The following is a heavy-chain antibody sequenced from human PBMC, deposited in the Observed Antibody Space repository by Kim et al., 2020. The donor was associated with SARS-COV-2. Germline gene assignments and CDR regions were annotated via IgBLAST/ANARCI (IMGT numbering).Heavy chain of an antibody. Sequence: ASVKVSCKASGYSFTDYSISWVRQAPGQGLEWMGWISVFHGNRNYAQKLQGRVTMTTDTSTSTAYMELRSLTSDDTAVYYCARVTAAGDFDYWGQGTLITVSS. CDR2: ISVFHGNR. CDR3: ARVTAAGDFDY. D-gene: IGHD6-13*01. CDR1: GYSFTDYS. V-gene: IGHV1-18*01. J-gene: IGHJ4*02.